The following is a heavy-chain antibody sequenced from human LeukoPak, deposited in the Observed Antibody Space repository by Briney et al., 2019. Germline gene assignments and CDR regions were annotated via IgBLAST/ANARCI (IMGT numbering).Heavy chain of an antibody. J-gene: IGHJ4*02. V-gene: IGHV4-34*01. D-gene: IGHD2-2*01. CDR2: INHSGST. CDR3: ASQGGQPAAFDY. CDR1: GFTFSSYA. Sequence: GSLRFSCAASGFTFSSYAMSWVRQPPGKGLEWIGEINHSGSTNYNPSLKSRVTISVDTSKNQFSLKLSSVTAADTAVYYCASQGGQPAAFDYWGQGTLVTVSS.